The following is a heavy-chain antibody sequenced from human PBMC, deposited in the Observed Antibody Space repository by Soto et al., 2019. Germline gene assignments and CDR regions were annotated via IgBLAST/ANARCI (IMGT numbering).Heavy chain of an antibody. V-gene: IGHV1-3*01. CDR2: INAGNGNT. J-gene: IGHJ4*02. CDR1: GYTFTSCA. CDR3: ARDMGFGLSDY. D-gene: IGHD3-10*01. Sequence: QVQLVQSGAEVKKPGASVKVSCKASGYTFTSCAMHWVRQVTGQRLEWMGWINAGNGNTKYSQKFQGRVTITGDTSASTAYMELSSLRSEDTAVYYCARDMGFGLSDYWGQGTLVTVSS.